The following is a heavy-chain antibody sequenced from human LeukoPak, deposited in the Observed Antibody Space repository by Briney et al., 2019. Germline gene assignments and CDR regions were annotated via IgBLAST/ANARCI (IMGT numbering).Heavy chain of an antibody. V-gene: IGHV3-23*01. D-gene: IGHD6-6*01. J-gene: IGHJ5*02. CDR2: ISGSGGST. CDR1: GFTFSSYG. Sequence: GGSLRLSCAASGFTFSSYGMSWVRQAPGKGLEWVSAISGSGGSTYYADSVKGRFTISRDNSKNTLYLQMNSLRAEDTAVYYCAKNPSLGVIAARPGGFDPWGQGTLVTVSS. CDR3: AKNPSLGVIAARPGGFDP.